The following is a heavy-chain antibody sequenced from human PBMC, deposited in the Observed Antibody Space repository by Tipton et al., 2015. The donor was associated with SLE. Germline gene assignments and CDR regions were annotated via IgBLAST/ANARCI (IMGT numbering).Heavy chain of an antibody. V-gene: IGHV4-61*08. CDR3: ARWYYYDGSGYPDY. Sequence: TLSLTCIVSGGPISSGDYYWSWIRQPPGKGLEWSGCIYYSGGTNYNPSLKSRVTISVDTSKNQFSLKLSSVTADTAVYYCARWYYYDGSGYPDYWGQGTLVTVSS. CDR2: IYYSGGT. J-gene: IGHJ4*02. CDR1: GGPISSGDYY. D-gene: IGHD3-22*01.